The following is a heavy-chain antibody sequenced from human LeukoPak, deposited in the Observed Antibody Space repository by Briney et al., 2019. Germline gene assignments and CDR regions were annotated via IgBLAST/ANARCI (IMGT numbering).Heavy chain of an antibody. CDR3: ARGYSYGPGSYYCDY. Sequence: PGRSLRLSCAASGFTFSSYGMHWVRQAPGKGLEWVAVIWYDGSNKYYADSVKGRFTISRDNSKNTLYLQMNSLRAEDTAVYYCARGYSYGPGSYYCDYWGQGTLVTVSS. J-gene: IGHJ4*02. D-gene: IGHD3-10*01. V-gene: IGHV3-33*01. CDR2: IWYDGSNK. CDR1: GFTFSSYG.